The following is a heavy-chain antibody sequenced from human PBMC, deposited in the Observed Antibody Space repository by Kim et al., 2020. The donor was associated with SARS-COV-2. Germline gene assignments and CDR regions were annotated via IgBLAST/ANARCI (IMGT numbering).Heavy chain of an antibody. J-gene: IGHJ4*02. CDR3: ARETSHDFWSGYTQPIDY. Sequence: KGRFTISRDNAKTSLYLQMNSLRAEDTAVYYCARETSHDFWSGYTQPIDYWGQGTLVTVSS. D-gene: IGHD3-3*01. V-gene: IGHV3-11*06.